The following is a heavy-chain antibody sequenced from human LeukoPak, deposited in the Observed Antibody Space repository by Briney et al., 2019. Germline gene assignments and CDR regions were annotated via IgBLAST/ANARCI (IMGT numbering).Heavy chain of an antibody. CDR3: ARDPIWFGELSHAFDI. CDR1: GFTVSSNY. Sequence: GGSLRLSCAASGFTVSSNYMSWVRQAPGKGLEWVSLIYSGGSTYYADSVKGRFTISRDNAKNSLYLQMNSLRAEDTAVYYCARDPIWFGELSHAFDIWGQGTMVTVSS. J-gene: IGHJ3*02. CDR2: IYSGGST. V-gene: IGHV3-53*05. D-gene: IGHD3-10*01.